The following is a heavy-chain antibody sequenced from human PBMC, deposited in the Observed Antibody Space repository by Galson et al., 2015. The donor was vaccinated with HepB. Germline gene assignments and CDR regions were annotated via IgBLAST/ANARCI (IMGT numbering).Heavy chain of an antibody. Sequence: SLRLSCAASGFTFSSYGMHWVRQAPGKGLEWVAVISYDGSNKYYADSVKGRFTISRDNSKNTLYLQMNSLRAEDTAVYYCAKVGCSSTSCHYWGQGTLVTVSS. V-gene: IGHV3-30*18. D-gene: IGHD2-2*01. CDR1: GFTFSSYG. CDR3: AKVGCSSTSCHY. CDR2: ISYDGSNK. J-gene: IGHJ4*02.